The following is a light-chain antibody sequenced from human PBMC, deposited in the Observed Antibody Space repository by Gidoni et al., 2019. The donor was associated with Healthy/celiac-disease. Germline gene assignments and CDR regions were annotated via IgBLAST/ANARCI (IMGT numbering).Light chain of an antibody. V-gene: IGKV3-11*01. CDR1: QSVSSY. Sequence: EIVLTQSPATLSLSPGERATFSCRASQSVSSYVAWSQQKPGQAPRLLIYEAYNRATGIPARFSGSGSGTDFTLTISSLEPEDFAVYDCQQRSNWPYTFGQGTKLEIK. CDR2: EAY. CDR3: QQRSNWPYT. J-gene: IGKJ2*01.